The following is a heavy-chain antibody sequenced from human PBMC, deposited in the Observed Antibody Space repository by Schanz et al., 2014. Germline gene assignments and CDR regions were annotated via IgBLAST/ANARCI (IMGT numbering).Heavy chain of an antibody. CDR3: TSMATIPRNWFDP. CDR2: IKSNTDGGTT. D-gene: IGHD2-2*02. J-gene: IGHJ5*02. Sequence: EVQLVESGGGSVQPGGSLRLSCAASGFTVSSNYMSWVRQAPGKGLEWVGRIKSNTDGGTTDYATPVKGRFTISRDDSKNPLYLQMNSLKSEDTAVYYCTSMATIPRNWFDPWGQGTLVTVSS. CDR1: GFTVSSNY. V-gene: IGHV3-15*01.